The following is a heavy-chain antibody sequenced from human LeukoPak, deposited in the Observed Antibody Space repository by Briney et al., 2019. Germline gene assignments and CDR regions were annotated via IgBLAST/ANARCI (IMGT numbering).Heavy chain of an antibody. CDR2: TYYRSKWYN. D-gene: IGHD3-9*01. Sequence: SQTLSLTCAISGDSISSNNAGWNWISPSPSRGLEWVGRTYYRSKWYNDYAVSVKSRIIINSDTSKNQFSLQLNCVVPEDTPVYYCAGDILTGYHTCDPWGQRTLVTVSS. CDR1: GDSISSNNAG. J-gene: IGHJ5*02. V-gene: IGHV6-1*01. CDR3: AGDILTGYHTCDP.